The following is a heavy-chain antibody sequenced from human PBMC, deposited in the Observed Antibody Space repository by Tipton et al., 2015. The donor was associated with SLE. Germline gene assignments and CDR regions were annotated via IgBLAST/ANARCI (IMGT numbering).Heavy chain of an antibody. CDR3: ARGSSPGSELAAGYFQH. J-gene: IGHJ1*01. V-gene: IGHV4-4*02. CDR2: IYHSGST. Sequence: TLSLTCAVSGGSISSSNWWSWVRQPPGKGLEWIGEIYHSGSTNYNPSLKSRVTISVDKSKNQFSLKLSSVTAADTAVYYCARGSSPGSELAAGYFQHWGQGTLVTVSS. CDR1: GGSISSSNW. D-gene: IGHD3-10*01.